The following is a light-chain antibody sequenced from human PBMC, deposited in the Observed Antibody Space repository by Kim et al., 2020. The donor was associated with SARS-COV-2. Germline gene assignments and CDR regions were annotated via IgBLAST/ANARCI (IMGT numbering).Light chain of an antibody. CDR1: SLRNYY. CDR3: NSRDSSTNHLV. V-gene: IGLV3-19*01. Sequence: SSELTQDPAVSVALGQTVRITCQGDSLRNYYASWYQQKPGQAPVVVIYGKNNRLSGIPDRFSGSTSGNTASLTITGAQAEDEAVYYCNSRDSSTNHLVLGGGTQLTVL. CDR2: GKN. J-gene: IGLJ2*01.